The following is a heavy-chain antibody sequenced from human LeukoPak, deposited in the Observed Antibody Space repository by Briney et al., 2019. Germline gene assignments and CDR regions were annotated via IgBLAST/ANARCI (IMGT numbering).Heavy chain of an antibody. J-gene: IGHJ4*02. Sequence: GGSLRLSCAASGFTFGSYAMSWVRQAPGKGLEWVSAISGSGGSTYYADSVKGRFTISRDNSKNTLYLQMNSLRAEDTAVYYCAKYEAVAGKNYFDYWGQGTLVTVSS. CDR3: AKYEAVAGKNYFDY. CDR1: GFTFGSYA. V-gene: IGHV3-23*01. D-gene: IGHD6-19*01. CDR2: ISGSGGST.